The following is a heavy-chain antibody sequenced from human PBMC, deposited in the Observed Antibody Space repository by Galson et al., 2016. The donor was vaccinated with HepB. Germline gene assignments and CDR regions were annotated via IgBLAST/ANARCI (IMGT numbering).Heavy chain of an antibody. V-gene: IGHV1-24*01. CDR3: ATWDDYGGNPDSVVGF. Sequence: VKVSCKVSGYTLTELSMHWVRQAPGKGLEWMGGFYPEDGETIYAQKFQGRVTMTEDTSTDTAYMELSSLRTEDTAVYYCATWDDYGGNPDSVVGFWGQGTLVTVSS. CDR1: GYTLTELS. J-gene: IGHJ4*02. D-gene: IGHD4-23*01. CDR2: FYPEDGET.